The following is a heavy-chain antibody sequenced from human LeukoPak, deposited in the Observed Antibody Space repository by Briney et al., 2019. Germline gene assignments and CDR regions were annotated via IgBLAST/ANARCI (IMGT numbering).Heavy chain of an antibody. Sequence: SSETLSLTCTVSGGSISSYYWSWIRQPPGKGLEWIGYIYYGGSTNYNPSLKSRVTISVDTSKNQFSLKLSSVTAADTAVYYCARIDYGDYVPLDYWGQGTLVTVSS. D-gene: IGHD4-17*01. CDR3: ARIDYGDYVPLDY. V-gene: IGHV4-59*08. J-gene: IGHJ4*02. CDR2: IYYGGST. CDR1: GGSISSYY.